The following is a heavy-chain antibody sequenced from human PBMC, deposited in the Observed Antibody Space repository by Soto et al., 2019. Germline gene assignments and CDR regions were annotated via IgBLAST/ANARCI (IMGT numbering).Heavy chain of an antibody. D-gene: IGHD3-10*01. Sequence: ASVKVSCKASGGSFNTYAISWVRQAPGQGLEWMGIINPSGGSTSYAQKFQGRVTMTRDTSTSTVYMELSSLRSEDTAVYYCGYGSGSYFPDYWGQGTLVTVSS. CDR1: GGSFNTYA. V-gene: IGHV1-46*02. CDR2: INPSGGST. J-gene: IGHJ4*02. CDR3: GYGSGSYFPDY.